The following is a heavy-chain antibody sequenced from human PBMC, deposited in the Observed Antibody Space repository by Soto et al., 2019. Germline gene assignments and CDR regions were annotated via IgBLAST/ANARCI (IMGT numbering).Heavy chain of an antibody. V-gene: IGHV3-23*01. Sequence: GGSLRLSCAASGFTFSSYAMSWVRQAPGKGLEWVSAISGSGGSTYYADSVKGRFTISRDNSKNTLYLQMNSLRAEDTAVYYCAKDAISYSSGWPYYFDYWGQGTLVTVSS. CDR3: AKDAISYSSGWPYYFDY. J-gene: IGHJ4*02. D-gene: IGHD6-19*01. CDR2: ISGSGGST. CDR1: GFTFSSYA.